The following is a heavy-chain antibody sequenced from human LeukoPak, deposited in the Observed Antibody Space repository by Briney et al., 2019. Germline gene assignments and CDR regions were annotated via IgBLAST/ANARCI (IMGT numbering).Heavy chain of an antibody. CDR3: ARWNSSWYLGYYFDY. D-gene: IGHD6-13*01. J-gene: IGHJ4*02. V-gene: IGHV3-30-3*01. CDR2: ISYDGSSK. Sequence: PGGSLRLSCAASAFTFSTYAMHWVRQAPGKGLEWVAVISYDGSSKYYADFVKGRFTISRDNSKNTLYLQMNSLRAEDTAIYYCARWNSSWYLGYYFDYWGQGTLVTVSS. CDR1: AFTFSTYA.